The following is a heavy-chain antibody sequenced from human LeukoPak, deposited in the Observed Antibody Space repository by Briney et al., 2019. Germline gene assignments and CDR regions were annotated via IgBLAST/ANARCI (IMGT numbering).Heavy chain of an antibody. D-gene: IGHD3-9*01. V-gene: IGHV4-39*07. CDR3: ARVPRYFDWSYY. CDR2: IYYSGST. Sequence: SETLSLTCTVSGGSISSYYWGWIRQPPGKGLEWIGSIYYSGSTYYSPSLKSRVTISVDTSKNQFSLKLSSVTAADTAVYYCARVPRYFDWSYYWGQGTLVTVSS. J-gene: IGHJ4*02. CDR1: GGSISSYY.